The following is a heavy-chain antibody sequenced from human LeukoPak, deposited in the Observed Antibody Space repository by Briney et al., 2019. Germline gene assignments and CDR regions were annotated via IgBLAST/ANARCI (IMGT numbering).Heavy chain of an antibody. V-gene: IGHV3-23*01. Sequence: PGGSLRLSCAASGFTFSSYAMNWVRQAPGKGLECISAISGSGDSTYYADSVKGRFTISRDNSKNTLYLQMNSLRAEDTAVYYCARNVSGQYFDIWGRGTLVTVFS. D-gene: IGHD2/OR15-2a*01. CDR1: GFTFSSYA. CDR2: ISGSGDST. J-gene: IGHJ2*01. CDR3: ARNVSGQYFDI.